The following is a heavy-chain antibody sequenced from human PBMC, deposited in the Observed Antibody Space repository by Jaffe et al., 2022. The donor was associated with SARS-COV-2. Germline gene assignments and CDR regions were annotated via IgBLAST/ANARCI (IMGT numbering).Heavy chain of an antibody. CDR3: ARDHYCSGGSCYPTRARPTYYYYGMDV. J-gene: IGHJ6*02. D-gene: IGHD2-15*01. V-gene: IGHV3-30-3*01. Sequence: QVQLVESGGGVVQPGRSLRLSCAASGFTFSSYAMHWVRQAPGKGLEWVAVISYDGSNKYYADSVKGRFTISRDNSKNTLYLQMNSLRAEDTAVYYCARDHYCSGGSCYPTRARPTYYYYGMDVWGQGTTVTVSS. CDR2: ISYDGSNK. CDR1: GFTFSSYA.